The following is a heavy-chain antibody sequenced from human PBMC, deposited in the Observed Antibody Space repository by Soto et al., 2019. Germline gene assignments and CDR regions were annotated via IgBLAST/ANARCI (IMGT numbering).Heavy chain of an antibody. Sequence: QVQLVQSGAEVRKPGSSVKVSCKTSGGLISKYSFNWVRQAPGQGLEWMGGVLPISGSTDYAQKFQGRLTNTADRSTSTIYMELSRLRSDDTANYYCAAIRVRGGPLRFEDGGQGMLISVPS. V-gene: IGHV1-69*06. J-gene: IGHJ4*01. CDR1: GGLISKYS. CDR2: VLPISGST. D-gene: IGHD5-12*01. CDR3: AAIRVRGGPLRFED.